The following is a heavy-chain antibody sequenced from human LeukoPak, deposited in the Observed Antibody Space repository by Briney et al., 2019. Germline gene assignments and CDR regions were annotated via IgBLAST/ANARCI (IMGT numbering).Heavy chain of an antibody. Sequence: GGSLRLSCAASGFTFSSYSMNWVRQAPGKGLEWVSSISSSSSYIYYADSVKGRFTISRDNAKNSLYLQMNSLRAEDTAVYYCARDRPSIAARPLYYFDYWGQGTLVTVSS. CDR2: ISSSSSYI. V-gene: IGHV3-21*01. CDR3: ARDRPSIAARPLYYFDY. D-gene: IGHD6-6*01. J-gene: IGHJ4*02. CDR1: GFTFSSYS.